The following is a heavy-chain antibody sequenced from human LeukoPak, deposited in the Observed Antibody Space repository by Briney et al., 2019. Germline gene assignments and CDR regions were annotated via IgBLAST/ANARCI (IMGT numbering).Heavy chain of an antibody. D-gene: IGHD3-3*01. V-gene: IGHV4-59*01. J-gene: IGHJ6*03. Sequence: SETLSLTCTVSGGSISSYYWSWIRQPPGKGLEWIGYIYYSGSTNYNPSLKSRVTISVDTSKNQFSLKLSSVTAADTAVYYCARAGDGITIFGVVSYANYYYYYMDVWGKGTTVTVSS. CDR1: GGSISSYY. CDR2: IYYSGST. CDR3: ARAGDGITIFGVVSYANYYYYYMDV.